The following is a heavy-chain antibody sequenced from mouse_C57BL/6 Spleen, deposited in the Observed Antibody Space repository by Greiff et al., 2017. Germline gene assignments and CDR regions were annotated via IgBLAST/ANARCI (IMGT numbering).Heavy chain of an antibody. CDR1: GYSITSGYY. J-gene: IGHJ3*01. D-gene: IGHD2-1*01. V-gene: IGHV3-6*01. CDR3: AREDGNAFAD. CDR2: ISYDGSN. Sequence: LMESGPGLVKPSQSLSLTCSVTGYSITSGYYWNWIRQFPGNKLEWMGYISYDGSNNYNSTLKNRISITRDTSKNQFFLKLNSVTTEDTATYYGAREDGNAFADWGQGTLVTVSA.